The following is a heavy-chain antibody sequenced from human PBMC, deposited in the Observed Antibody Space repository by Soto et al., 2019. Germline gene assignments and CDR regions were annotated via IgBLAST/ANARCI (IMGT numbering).Heavy chain of an antibody. CDR3: ARGDVNGVCCPYDP. CDR2: ISGGRNSI. Sequence: GGSLRLSCAASGFIFSSYSMHWVRQAPGKGLEWVSSISGGRNSIYYADSVKGRFTISRDYAKKSVYLKMNSLRAEDTAVYYCARGDVNGVCCPYDPWGQGTLVTVSS. D-gene: IGHD2-8*01. J-gene: IGHJ5*02. V-gene: IGHV3-21*01. CDR1: GFIFSSYS.